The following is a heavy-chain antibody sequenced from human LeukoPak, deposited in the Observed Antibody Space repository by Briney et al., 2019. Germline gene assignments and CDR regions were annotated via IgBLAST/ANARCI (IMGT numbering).Heavy chain of an antibody. CDR3: ARDRATGGVEFDP. V-gene: IGHV4-39*07. J-gene: IGHJ5*02. D-gene: IGHD3-16*01. Sequence: SETLSLTCTVSGGSISSSSYYWDWIRQPPGKGLEWIGSIYYSGSTYYNPSLKSRVTISVDTSKNQFSLKLSSVTAADTAVYYCARDRATGGVEFDPWGQGTLVTVSS. CDR1: GGSISSSSYY. CDR2: IYYSGST.